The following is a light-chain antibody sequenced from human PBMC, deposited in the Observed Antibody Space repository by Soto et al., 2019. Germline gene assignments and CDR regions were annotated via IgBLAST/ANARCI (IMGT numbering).Light chain of an antibody. CDR2: DAS. CDR3: QQYDNLPPTWT. V-gene: IGKV1-33*01. J-gene: IGKJ1*01. CDR1: QDIATY. Sequence: DTQMTQSPSSVTASXGNRVTISXXXXQDIATYLNWYQQKPGKAPNLLIYDASNLETGVPSRFSGGGSGTHFTFTISNLQPEDIATYYCQQYDNLPPTWTFGQGTKVDI.